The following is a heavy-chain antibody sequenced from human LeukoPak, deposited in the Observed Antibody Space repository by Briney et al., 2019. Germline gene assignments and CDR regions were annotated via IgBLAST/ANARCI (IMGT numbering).Heavy chain of an antibody. CDR2: ISGSGGST. CDR1: GLTFSSYA. CDR3: APRVVGSAPFDY. Sequence: PGGSLRLSCAASGLTFSSYAMSWVRQAPGKGLEWVSAISGSGGSTYYADSVKGRFTISRDNSKNTLYLQMNNLRAKDTAVYYCAPRVVGSAPFDYWGQGTLVTVSS. J-gene: IGHJ4*02. D-gene: IGHD2-15*01. V-gene: IGHV3-23*01.